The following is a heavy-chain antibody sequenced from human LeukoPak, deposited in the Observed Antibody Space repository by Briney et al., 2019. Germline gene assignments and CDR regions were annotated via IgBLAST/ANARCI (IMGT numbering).Heavy chain of an antibody. Sequence: PGGSLTLTCGASRYSFNNFPLTWIRQAPGKGPEWLSAMTGPADTTYYAESVKGRFTISRDYSKSMVYLQMNSLRVEDTGIYYWAKGAQIDQWGEGTLVTVSS. J-gene: IGHJ4*02. V-gene: IGHV3-23*01. CDR1: RYSFNNFP. CDR2: MTGPADTT. CDR3: AKGAQIDQ.